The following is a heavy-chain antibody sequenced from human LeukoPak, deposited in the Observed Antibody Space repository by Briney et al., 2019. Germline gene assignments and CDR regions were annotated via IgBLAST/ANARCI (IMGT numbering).Heavy chain of an antibody. V-gene: IGHV3-43D*03. Sequence: GGSLRLSCAASGFTFDDYAMHWVRQAPGKGLEWVALINWDGSSTYYIDSVKGRFTISRDNSKNSLYLQMNSLRAEDTAVYYCAKAAYGSESYYDPFDYWGQGTLVTVSS. CDR1: GFTFDDYA. CDR2: INWDGSST. J-gene: IGHJ4*02. CDR3: AKAAYGSESYYDPFDY. D-gene: IGHD3-10*01.